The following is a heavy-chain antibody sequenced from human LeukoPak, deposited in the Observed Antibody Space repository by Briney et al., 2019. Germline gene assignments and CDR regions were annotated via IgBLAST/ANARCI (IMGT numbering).Heavy chain of an antibody. CDR3: ARGTTRYYYDSSGCDFDY. CDR1: GYTFTSYG. V-gene: IGHV1-18*01. J-gene: IGHJ4*02. Sequence: ASVKVSCKASGYTFTSYGISWVRQAPGQGLEWMGWISAYNGSTNYAQKLQGRVTVTTDTSTSTAYMELRSLRSDDTAVYYCARGTTRYYYDSSGCDFDYWGQGTLVTVSS. D-gene: IGHD3-22*01. CDR2: ISAYNGST.